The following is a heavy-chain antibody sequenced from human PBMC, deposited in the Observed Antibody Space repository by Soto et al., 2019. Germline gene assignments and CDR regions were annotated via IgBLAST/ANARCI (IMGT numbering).Heavy chain of an antibody. D-gene: IGHD6-6*01. CDR3: ALRSSSGETFDI. Sequence: QVQLVQSGAEVKKPGSSVKVSCKASGGTFNVYTIIWVRQAPGQGLEWMGRIIPMLAITNYAQRFQGRVTLTAATSTTTAYIELSSLTSEDTAVYYCALRSSSGETFDISGQGTMVTVSS. CDR1: GGTFNVYT. V-gene: IGHV1-69*02. CDR2: IIPMLAIT. J-gene: IGHJ3*02.